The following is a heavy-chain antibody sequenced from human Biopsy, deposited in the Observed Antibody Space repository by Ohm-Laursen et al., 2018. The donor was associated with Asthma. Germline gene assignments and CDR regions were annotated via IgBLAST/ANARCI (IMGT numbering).Heavy chain of an antibody. CDR1: GGTFNTYV. V-gene: IGHV1-69*01. CDR3: ARKAGSCISRTCYSLDF. J-gene: IGHJ4*02. Sequence: SSVKVSCKSLGGTFNTYVIGWVRQAPGQGLEWMGGINSVFGTTTYPQKFQDRVTITADDSTSTVYMELSSLRSEDTAVSYCARKAGSCISRTCYSLDFWGQGTLVTVSS. CDR2: INSVFGTT. D-gene: IGHD2-2*01.